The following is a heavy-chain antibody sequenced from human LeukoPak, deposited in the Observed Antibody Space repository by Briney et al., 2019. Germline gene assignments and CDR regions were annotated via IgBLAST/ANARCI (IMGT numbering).Heavy chain of an antibody. CDR2: TYYRSKWYN. CDR1: GDSVSSNSVA. J-gene: IGHJ4*02. CDR3: AREARQQLVYYYFDS. D-gene: IGHD6-13*01. V-gene: IGHV6-1*01. Sequence: SQTLSLTCAISGDSVSSNSVAWNWIRQSPSRGLEWLGRTYYRSKWYNDYAVSVRSRITINPDTSKNHFSLQLNSVTPEDTAVYYCAREARQQLVYYYFDSWGQGTLVTVSS.